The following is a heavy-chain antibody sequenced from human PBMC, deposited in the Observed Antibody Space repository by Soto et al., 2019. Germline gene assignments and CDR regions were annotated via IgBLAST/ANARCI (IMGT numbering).Heavy chain of an antibody. J-gene: IGHJ4*01. CDR2: ISGSGGSP. CDR1: GFTFGSYT. D-gene: IGHD2-2*01. Sequence: GGSLRLSCAASGFTFGSYTMAWVRQAPGKGLEWVSAISGSGGSPSYADSVQGRFTISRDNLRNTFFLQMNSLRAEDTATYYCTKASCTSITCFFADYWGLGTLVTVSS. V-gene: IGHV3-23*01. CDR3: TKASCTSITCFFADY.